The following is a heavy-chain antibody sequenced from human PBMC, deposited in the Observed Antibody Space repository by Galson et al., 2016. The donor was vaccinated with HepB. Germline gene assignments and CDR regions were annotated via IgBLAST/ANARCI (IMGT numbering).Heavy chain of an antibody. CDR2: ISSSSSTI. Sequence: SLRLSCAASGFTFSSYSMNWVRQAPGKGLEWVSYISSSSSTIYYADSVKGRFTISRDNSKNTLYLQMNSLRVEDTAVYYCAKGTTLQVHFGYFDHWGQGTLVTVSS. J-gene: IGHJ4*02. D-gene: IGHD1/OR15-1a*01. CDR3: AKGTTLQVHFGYFDH. CDR1: GFTFSSYS. V-gene: IGHV3-48*01.